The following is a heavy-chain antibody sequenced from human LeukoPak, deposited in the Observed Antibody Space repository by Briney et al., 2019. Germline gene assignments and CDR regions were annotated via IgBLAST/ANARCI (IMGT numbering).Heavy chain of an antibody. CDR1: GFTFSSYG. CDR3: ARGLGGNSNGYDY. V-gene: IGHV3-33*01. CDR2: IWYDGSNK. D-gene: IGHD4-23*01. Sequence: QSGGSLRLSCAASGFTFSSYGMHWVRQAPGKGLEWVAVIWYDGSNKYYADSVKGRFTISRDNSKNTLYLQMNSLRAEDTAVYYCARGLGGNSNGYDYWGQGTLVTVSS. J-gene: IGHJ4*02.